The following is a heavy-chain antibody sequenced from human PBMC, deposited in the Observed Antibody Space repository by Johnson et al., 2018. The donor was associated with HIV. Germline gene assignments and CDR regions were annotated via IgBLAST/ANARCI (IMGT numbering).Heavy chain of an antibody. D-gene: IGHD3-10*02. Sequence: VQLVESGGGLVQPGGSLRLSCAVSGFTFRSYWMTWVRQAPGKGLEWVTNIKQDGSEKYYVDSVKGRFTISRDNAKNSLYLQMNSVRAEETAVYYCAREIMFRGACDIWGQGTMVTVSS. CDR3: AREIMFRGACDI. CDR2: IKQDGSEK. J-gene: IGHJ3*02. CDR1: GFTFRSYW. V-gene: IGHV3-7*01.